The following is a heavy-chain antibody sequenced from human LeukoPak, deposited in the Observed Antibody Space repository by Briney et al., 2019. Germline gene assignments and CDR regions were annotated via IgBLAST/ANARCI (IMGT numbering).Heavy chain of an antibody. D-gene: IGHD3-16*01. CDR1: GFTFSSYW. CDR2: IKRDGSEK. V-gene: IGHV3-7*03. J-gene: IGHJ4*02. CDR3: AKGLVSRLDY. Sequence: GGSLRLSCAASGFTFSSYWMTWVRQAPGKGLEWVANIKRDGSEKHYVDSVKGRFTISRDNAKNSMFLQMNSLRAEDTAVYYCAKGLVSRLDYWGQGTLVTVSS.